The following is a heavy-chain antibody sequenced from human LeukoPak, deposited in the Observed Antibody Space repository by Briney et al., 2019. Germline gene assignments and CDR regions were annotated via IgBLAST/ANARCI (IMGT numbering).Heavy chain of an antibody. V-gene: IGHV3-11*06. CDR1: GFTFSDYY. D-gene: IGHD6-13*01. CDR2: ISSSSSYT. J-gene: IGHJ4*02. Sequence: GGSLRLSCSASGFTFSDYYRSWIRQAPGKGLEWVSYISSSSSYTNYADSVKGRFTVSRDNAKKSLYLQMNSLRAEDTAVYFCARVLGYSSRWPDYWGQGTLVTVSS. CDR3: ARVLGYSSRWPDY.